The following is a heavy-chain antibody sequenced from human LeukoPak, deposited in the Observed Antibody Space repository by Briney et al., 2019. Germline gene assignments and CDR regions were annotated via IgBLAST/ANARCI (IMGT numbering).Heavy chain of an antibody. CDR2: INPSGGST. CDR1: GYTFTSYY. CDR3: ARDHMGYCSSTSCYSWFDP. J-gene: IGHJ5*02. V-gene: IGHV1-46*01. D-gene: IGHD2-2*02. Sequence: GASVKVSCKASGYTFTSYYMHWVRQAPGQGLEWMGIINPSGGSTSYAQKFQGRVTMTRDTSTSTVYMELSSLRSEDMAVYYCARDHMGYCSSTSCYSWFDPWGQGTLVTVSS.